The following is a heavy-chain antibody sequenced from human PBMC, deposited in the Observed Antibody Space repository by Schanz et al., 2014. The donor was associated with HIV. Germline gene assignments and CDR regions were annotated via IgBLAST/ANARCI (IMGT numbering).Heavy chain of an antibody. CDR2: ISGSGDST. D-gene: IGHD3-22*01. CDR1: GFTFSSYA. Sequence: EVQLVESGGGVVQPGRSLRLSCAASGFTFSSYAMSWVRQAPGKGLEWVSAISGSGDSTYYADSVKGRFTISRDNSKNTLYLQMNSLRAEDTAVYYCAKGVLRDYYDSSGYPCWGQGTLVTVSS. V-gene: IGHV3-23*04. CDR3: AKGVLRDYYDSSGYPC. J-gene: IGHJ4*02.